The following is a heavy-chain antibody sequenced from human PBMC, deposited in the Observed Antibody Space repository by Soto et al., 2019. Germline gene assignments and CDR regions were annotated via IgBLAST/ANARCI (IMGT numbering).Heavy chain of an antibody. CDR2: IFSNDEK. CDR1: GFSLSNARMG. J-gene: IGHJ5*02. V-gene: IGHV2-26*01. CDR3: ARSWELVGATMGGFDP. Sequence: QVTLKESGPVLVKPTETLTLTCTVSGFSLSNARMGVSWIRQPPGKALEWLAHIFSNDEKSYSTSLKSRLTISKDTSKSQVVLTMTNMDPVDTATYYCARSWELVGATMGGFDPWGQGTLVTVSS. D-gene: IGHD1-26*01.